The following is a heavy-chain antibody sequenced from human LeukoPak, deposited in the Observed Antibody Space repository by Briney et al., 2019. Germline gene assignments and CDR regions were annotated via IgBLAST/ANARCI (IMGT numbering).Heavy chain of an antibody. CDR1: GFTFSSYS. CDR2: INSDSSTV. J-gene: IGHJ5*02. V-gene: IGHV3-48*01. D-gene: IGHD6-13*01. Sequence: SGGSLRLSCAAAGFTFSSYSMKWVRQVPGKGLEWVSYINSDSSTVYYADSVKGRFTISRDNAKNSLYLQMNSLRAEDTAVYYCARVGSSSSIRASHNWFDPWGQGTLVTVSS. CDR3: ARVGSSSSIRASHNWFDP.